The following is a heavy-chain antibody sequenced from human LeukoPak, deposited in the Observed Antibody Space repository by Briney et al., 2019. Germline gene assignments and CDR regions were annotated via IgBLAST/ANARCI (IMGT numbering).Heavy chain of an antibody. CDR3: ARDRPRVVTSYYFDY. J-gene: IGHJ4*02. D-gene: IGHD4-23*01. CDR2: INPNSGGT. V-gene: IGHV1-2*02. Sequence: GASVKVSCKASGYTFTGYYMHWVRQAPGQGLEWMGWINPNSGGTNYAQKFQGRVTMTRDTSISTAYMELSRLRPDDTAVYYCARDRPRVVTSYYFDYWGQGTLVTVSS. CDR1: GYTFTGYY.